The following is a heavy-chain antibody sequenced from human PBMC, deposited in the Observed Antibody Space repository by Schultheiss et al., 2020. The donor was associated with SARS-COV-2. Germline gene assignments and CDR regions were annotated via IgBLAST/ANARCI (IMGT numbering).Heavy chain of an antibody. CDR2: ISSSGSTI. J-gene: IGHJ2*01. CDR3: AKEGIVVVPAAIGYFDL. Sequence: GGSLRLSCAASGFTFSSYEMNWVRQAPGKGLEWVSYISSSGSTIYYADSVKGRFTISRDNAKNSLYLQMNSLRAEDTAVYYCAKEGIVVVPAAIGYFDLWGRGTLVTVSS. D-gene: IGHD2-2*01. V-gene: IGHV3-48*03. CDR1: GFTFSSYE.